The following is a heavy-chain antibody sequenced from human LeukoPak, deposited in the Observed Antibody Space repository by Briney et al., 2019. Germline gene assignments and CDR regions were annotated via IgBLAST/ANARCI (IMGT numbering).Heavy chain of an antibody. J-gene: IGHJ4*02. CDR3: ARPYHYDSSGYSH. CDR1: GGSISSSSYY. Sequence: SETLSLTCTVSGGSISSSSYYWGWIRQPPGKGLEWIGSIYYSGSTYYNPSLKSRVTISVDTSKNQFSLKLSSVTAADTAVYYCARPYHYDSSGYSHWGQGTLVTVSS. V-gene: IGHV4-39*01. D-gene: IGHD3-22*01. CDR2: IYYSGST.